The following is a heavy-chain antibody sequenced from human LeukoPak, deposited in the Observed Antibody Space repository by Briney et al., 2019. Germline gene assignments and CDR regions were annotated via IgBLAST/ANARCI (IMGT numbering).Heavy chain of an antibody. CDR2: IIPVFGTT. V-gene: IGHV1-69*08. CDR3: AKGDYYDSSGYSPKDYYGMDV. Sequence: SVKVSCKASGGSFNIYTMNWVRQAPGQGLEWMGRIIPVFGTTNYAQKFQGRVTITADKSTSTAYMELSSLRSEDTAVYYCAKGDYYDSSGYSPKDYYGMDVWGQGTTVTVSS. D-gene: IGHD3-22*01. CDR1: GGSFNIYT. J-gene: IGHJ6*02.